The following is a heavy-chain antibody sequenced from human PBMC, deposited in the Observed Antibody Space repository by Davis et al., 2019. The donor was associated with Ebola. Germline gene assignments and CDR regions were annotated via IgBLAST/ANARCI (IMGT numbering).Heavy chain of an antibody. CDR3: TRGAYSSSWYHFDY. Sequence: GGSLRLSCAASGFTVSSNYMSWVRQAPGKGLEWVSVIYSGGSTYYADSVKGRFTISRDNSKNTLYLQMNSLRAEDTAVYYCTRGAYSSSWYHFDYWGQGTLVTVSS. J-gene: IGHJ4*02. CDR2: IYSGGST. CDR1: GFTVSSNY. D-gene: IGHD6-13*01. V-gene: IGHV3-53*01.